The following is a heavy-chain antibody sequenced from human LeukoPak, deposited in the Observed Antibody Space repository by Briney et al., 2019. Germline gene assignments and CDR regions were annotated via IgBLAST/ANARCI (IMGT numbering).Heavy chain of an antibody. CDR1: GGTFSSYA. D-gene: IGHD3-22*01. CDR3: ARDSSGYNWFDP. CDR2: INAGNGNT. Sequence: ASVKVSCKASGGTFSSYAISWVRQAPGQRLEWMGWINAGNGNTKYSQKFQGRVTITRDTSASTAYMELSSLRSEDTAVYYCARDSSGYNWFDPWGQGTLVTVSS. V-gene: IGHV1-3*01. J-gene: IGHJ5*02.